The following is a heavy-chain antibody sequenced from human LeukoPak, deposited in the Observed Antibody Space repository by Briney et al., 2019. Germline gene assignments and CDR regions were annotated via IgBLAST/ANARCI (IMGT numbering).Heavy chain of an antibody. CDR3: ARDRGSSYYYMDV. Sequence: GTSLRLFCAASGITFSSYGMHWVRQAPGKGLEWVALIWYDGGNKYYADSVKGRFTISRDNSKNTLYLQMNSLRAEDTAVYYCARDRGSSYYYMDVWGKGTTVTVSS. V-gene: IGHV3-33*01. CDR1: GITFSSYG. D-gene: IGHD6-6*01. CDR2: IWYDGGNK. J-gene: IGHJ6*03.